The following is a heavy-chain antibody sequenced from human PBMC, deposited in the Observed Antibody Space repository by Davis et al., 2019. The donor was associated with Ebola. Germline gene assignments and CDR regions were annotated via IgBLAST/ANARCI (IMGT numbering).Heavy chain of an antibody. CDR2: IRSKAYGGTT. J-gene: IGHJ5*02. Sequence: SWFRQAPGKGLEWVGFIRSKAYGGTTEYAASVKGRFTISRDDSKSIAYLQMNSLKTEDTAVYYCTREEFLGDLVVTANNWFDPWGQGTLVTVSS. CDR3: TREEFLGDLVVTANNWFDP. V-gene: IGHV3-49*03. D-gene: IGHD2-21*02.